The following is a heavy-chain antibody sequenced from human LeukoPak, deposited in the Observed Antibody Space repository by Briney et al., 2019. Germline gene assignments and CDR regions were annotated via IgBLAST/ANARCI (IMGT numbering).Heavy chain of an antibody. V-gene: IGHV4-39*02. J-gene: IGHJ3*02. D-gene: IGHD3-10*01. CDR3: AREETPPLWFAWNQKTDAFDI. Sequence: SETLSLTCTVSGGSIRSSYYYWGWIRQPPGKGLEWIGSIYDSGSTYYNPSLKSRVTISVDTSKNQFSLKLNSVTAADTAVYYCAREETPPLWFAWNQKTDAFDIWGQGTMVTVSS. CDR1: GGSIRSSYYY. CDR2: IYDSGST.